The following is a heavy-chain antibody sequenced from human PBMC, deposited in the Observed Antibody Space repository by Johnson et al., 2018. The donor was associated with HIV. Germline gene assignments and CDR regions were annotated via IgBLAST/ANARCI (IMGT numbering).Heavy chain of an antibody. CDR2: ISYDGSNK. Sequence: QVQLVESGGGVVQPGRSLRLSCAASGFTFSSYAMHWVRQAPGKGLEWVAVISYDGSNKYYADSVKGRFTISRDNSKNTLYRKMNSLRAEETAVYYCARDHEAVPGAFDIWGQGTMVTVSS. CDR1: GFTFSSYA. CDR3: ARDHEAVPGAFDI. D-gene: IGHD1-1*01. V-gene: IGHV3-30-3*01. J-gene: IGHJ3*02.